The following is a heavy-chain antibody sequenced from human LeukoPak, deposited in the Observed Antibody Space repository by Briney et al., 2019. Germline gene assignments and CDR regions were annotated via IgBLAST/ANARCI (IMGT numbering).Heavy chain of an antibody. CDR2: IKKDGSEE. Sequence: GRSVRLSCEASGFTFSNYWMTWARQAPGKGLECVANIKKDGSEEYYVVSVKGRFTVSRDNAKNSLYLQINSLRAEDTAVYYCARLNIDLWHFDYWGQGTLVADSS. V-gene: IGHV3-7*05. J-gene: IGHJ4*02. CDR1: GFTFSNYW. CDR3: ARLNIDLWHFDY. D-gene: IGHD2/OR15-2a*01.